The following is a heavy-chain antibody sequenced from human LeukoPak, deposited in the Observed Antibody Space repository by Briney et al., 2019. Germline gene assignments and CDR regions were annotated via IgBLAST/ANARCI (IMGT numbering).Heavy chain of an antibody. CDR1: GFTFSSYT. D-gene: IGHD3-9*01. Sequence: GGSLRLSCAASGFTFSSYTMNWVRQAPGKGLEWVSFISSSSSYIYYADSVKGRFTISRDNAKKSLFLQMNSLRAEDTAVYYCARATTYDILTGYSDYWGQGTLVTVSS. J-gene: IGHJ4*02. V-gene: IGHV3-21*01. CDR3: ARATTYDILTGYSDY. CDR2: ISSSSSYI.